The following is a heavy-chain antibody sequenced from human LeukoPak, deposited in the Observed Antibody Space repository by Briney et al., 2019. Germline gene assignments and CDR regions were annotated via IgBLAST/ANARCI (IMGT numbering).Heavy chain of an antibody. J-gene: IGHJ5*02. Sequence: GGSLRLSCAASGFTFDDYGMSWVRQAPGKGLEWVSVIYSGGSTYYADSVKGRFTISRDNSKNTLYLQMNSLRAEDTAVYYCARNHDYGDYVETWGQGTLVTVSS. V-gene: IGHV3-53*01. CDR1: GFTFDDYG. CDR2: IYSGGST. CDR3: ARNHDYGDYVET. D-gene: IGHD4-17*01.